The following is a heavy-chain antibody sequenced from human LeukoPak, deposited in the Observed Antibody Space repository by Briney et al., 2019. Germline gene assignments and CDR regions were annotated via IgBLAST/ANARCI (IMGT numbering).Heavy chain of an antibody. CDR2: IKQYGSEK. D-gene: IGHD2-2*01. CDR3: ARDGDIVVVPAAIGYCGMDV. Sequence: GGSLRLSCAASGFTFSIYWMSWVRQAPGKGRECVANIKQYGSEKYYVDSVKRRFTLSRDKAKNSLYLQMNSLRAEDTAVYYCARDGDIVVVPAAIGYCGMDVWGQGTTVTVSS. V-gene: IGHV3-7*01. J-gene: IGHJ6*02. CDR1: GFTFSIYW.